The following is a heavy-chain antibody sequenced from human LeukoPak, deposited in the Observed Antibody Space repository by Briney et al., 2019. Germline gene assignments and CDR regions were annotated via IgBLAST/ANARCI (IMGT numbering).Heavy chain of an antibody. Sequence: ASVKVSCKASGYTFTAYYIQWVRQAPGQGLEWMGLIDPSVGSTSNAQKFQGRVTMTRNTSISTAYMELSSLRSEDTAVYYCARGHPDYGDYALNYWGQGTLVTVSS. CDR1: GYTFTAYY. J-gene: IGHJ4*02. CDR2: IDPSVGST. V-gene: IGHV1-46*01. CDR3: ARGHPDYGDYALNY. D-gene: IGHD4-17*01.